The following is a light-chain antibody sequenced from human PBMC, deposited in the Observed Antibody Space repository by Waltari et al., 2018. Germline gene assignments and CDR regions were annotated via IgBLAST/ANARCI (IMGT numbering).Light chain of an antibody. CDR1: SSNIGAGYD. CDR2: LNN. Sequence: QSVLTQPPSLSGAPGQRVTISCAGTSSNIGAGYDVPWYQQLPGTAPKLLSYLNNNRPSGVPDRFSGSKSGTSASLAITGLQAEDEADYYCQSYDSSLSASVFGGGTKLTVL. J-gene: IGLJ3*02. V-gene: IGLV1-40*01. CDR3: QSYDSSLSASV.